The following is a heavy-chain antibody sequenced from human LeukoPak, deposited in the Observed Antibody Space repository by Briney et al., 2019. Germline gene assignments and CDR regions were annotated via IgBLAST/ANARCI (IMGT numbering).Heavy chain of an antibody. CDR1: GYTFTGYY. CDR2: INPNSGGT. Sequence: ASVKVSCKASGYTFTGYYMHWVRQAPGQGLEWMGWINPNSGGTNYAQKFQGRVTMTRDTSISTAYMELSRLRSDDTAVYYCARDLSSVGATTGWFDPWGQGTLVTVSS. CDR3: ARDLSSVGATTGWFDP. V-gene: IGHV1-2*02. J-gene: IGHJ5*02. D-gene: IGHD1-26*01.